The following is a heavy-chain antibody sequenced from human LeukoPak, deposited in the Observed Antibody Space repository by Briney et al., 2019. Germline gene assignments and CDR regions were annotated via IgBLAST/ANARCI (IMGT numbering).Heavy chain of an antibody. CDR3: AREGSSSRYNWFDP. D-gene: IGHD6-13*01. CDR2: ISSSSSTI. J-gene: IGHJ5*02. V-gene: IGHV3-48*01. CDR1: GFTFSSYS. Sequence: GGSLRLSCAASGFTFSSYSMNWVRQAPGKGLEWVSYISSSSSTIYYADSVKGRFTTSRDNAKNSLYLQMNSLRAEDTAVYYCAREGSSSRYNWFDPWGQGTLVTVSS.